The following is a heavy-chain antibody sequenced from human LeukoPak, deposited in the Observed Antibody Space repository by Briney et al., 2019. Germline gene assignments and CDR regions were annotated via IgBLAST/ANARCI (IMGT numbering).Heavy chain of an antibody. CDR1: GFTFNNYA. CDR3: AKDDSMTLDHFDY. D-gene: IGHD4-11*01. V-gene: IGHV3-23*01. CDR2: INHSGGHA. J-gene: IGHJ4*02. Sequence: GGSLRLSCAASGFTFNNYAMSWFRQAPGKGLQAFSGINHSGGHAYYADSVKGRFTISRDNSKSTLSLQMNSLRPEDTAVYYCAKDDSMTLDHFDYWGQGTLVTVSS.